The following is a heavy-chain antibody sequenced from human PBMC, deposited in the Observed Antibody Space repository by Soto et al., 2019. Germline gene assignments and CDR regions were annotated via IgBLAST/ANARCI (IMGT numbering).Heavy chain of an antibody. CDR2: IYYSGST. Sequence: ETLSLTCTVSGGSISNYYWSWIRQPPGKGLEWIGYIYYSGSTNYNPSLKSRVTISVDTSKNQFSLKVSSVTAADTAVYYCARDRSGFGFFDYWGQGTLVTVSS. D-gene: IGHD3-3*01. CDR1: GGSISNYY. J-gene: IGHJ4*02. CDR3: ARDRSGFGFFDY. V-gene: IGHV4-59*01.